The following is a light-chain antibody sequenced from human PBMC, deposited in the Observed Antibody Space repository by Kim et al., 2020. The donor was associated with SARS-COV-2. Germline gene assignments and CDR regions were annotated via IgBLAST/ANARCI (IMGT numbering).Light chain of an antibody. CDR2: GDS. V-gene: IGLV3-9*01. CDR1: NIGTKN. CDR3: QVWDSRTGV. J-gene: IGLJ3*02. Sequence: SYELTQPLSVSVALGQTARITCGGNNIGTKNVHWFQQKPGQAPVLVICGDSNRPSGIPERFSGSNSGNTATLTISRAQPGDEADYYCQVWDSRTGVFGGG.